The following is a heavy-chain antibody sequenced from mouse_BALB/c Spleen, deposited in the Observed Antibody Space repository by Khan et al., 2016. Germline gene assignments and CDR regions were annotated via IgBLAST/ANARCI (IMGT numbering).Heavy chain of an antibody. V-gene: IGHV3-2*02. Sequence: VQLQQPGPGLVKPSQSLSLTCTVTDYSITSDYAWNWIRQFPGNKLEWMGYISYSGSTSYNPSLKSRISITRDTSKNQFFLQLNSVTTEDTATYYCARFITTVVDYFDYWGQGTTLTVSS. CDR1: DYSITSDYA. CDR3: ARFITTVVDYFDY. CDR2: ISYSGST. J-gene: IGHJ2*01. D-gene: IGHD1-1*01.